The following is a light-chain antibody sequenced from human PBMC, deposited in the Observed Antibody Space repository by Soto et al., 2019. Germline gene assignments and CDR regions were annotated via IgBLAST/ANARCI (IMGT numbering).Light chain of an antibody. CDR1: QSVSTN. J-gene: IGKJ3*01. V-gene: IGKV3-15*01. CDR2: GAS. CDR3: QQYQNWPPFT. Sequence: EIAMTQSPATLSVSAGEGATLSCRASQSVSTNVAWYQQKPGQPPRLLIYGASTRATGITARFSGSGSETEFTLSNSRLQSEDFAGYYCQQYQNWPPFTFGPGTKVDIK.